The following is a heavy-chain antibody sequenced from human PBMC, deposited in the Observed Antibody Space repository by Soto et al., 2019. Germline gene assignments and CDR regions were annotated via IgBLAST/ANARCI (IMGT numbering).Heavy chain of an antibody. CDR3: ARQGSQGLQLWSY. V-gene: IGHV4-39*01. D-gene: IGHD5-18*01. Sequence: SETLSLTCTVSGGSISSSSYYWGWIRQPPGKGLEWIGSIYYSGSTYYNPSLKSRVTISVDTSKNQFSLKLSSVTAADTAVYYCARQGSQGLQLWSYWGQGTLVTVSS. CDR2: IYYSGST. J-gene: IGHJ4*02. CDR1: GGSISSSSYY.